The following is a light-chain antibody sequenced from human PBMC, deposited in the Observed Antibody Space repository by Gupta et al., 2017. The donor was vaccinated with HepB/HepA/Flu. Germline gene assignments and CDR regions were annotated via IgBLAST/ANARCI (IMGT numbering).Light chain of an antibody. CDR1: QGISNR. J-gene: IGKJ4*02. V-gene: IGKV1-12*01. Sequence: DILMIQSPSSVSASVGDRVPIPWRASQGISNRLAWYQQKPGEAPKLLMYSASRLQTGVPLRFSGSGSGTXFTLTIXSLQPEDFATYYCQQVDNFPLTFGXGTKVESK. CDR2: SAS. CDR3: QQVDNFPLT.